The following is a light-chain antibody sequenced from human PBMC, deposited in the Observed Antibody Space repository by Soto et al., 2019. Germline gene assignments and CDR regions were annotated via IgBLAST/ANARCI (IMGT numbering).Light chain of an antibody. J-gene: IGKJ1*01. CDR1: QSIGSSY. V-gene: IGKV3-20*01. Sequence: ENVLTQSPGTLSLSPGERATPSCRASQSIGSSYLAWYQQKPGHAPRLIIYGTSSRATGIPDRFSGSGSGTDFTLTISRLEPADFAVSYCQQFGSSWLTFGQGTRVELK. CDR3: QQFGSSWLT. CDR2: GTS.